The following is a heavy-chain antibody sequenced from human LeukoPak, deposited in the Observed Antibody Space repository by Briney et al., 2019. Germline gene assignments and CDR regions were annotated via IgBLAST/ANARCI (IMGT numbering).Heavy chain of an antibody. Sequence: GGSLKISCKGSGYSLTSYWIGWVRQMPGKGLEWMGIIYPADSGTRYSPSFQGQVTISADKSISTAYLQWSSLKASDTAMYYCASSNSGYYPGDYWGQGTLVTVSS. V-gene: IGHV5-51*01. CDR2: IYPADSGT. CDR1: GYSLTSYW. D-gene: IGHD3-22*01. J-gene: IGHJ4*02. CDR3: ASSNSGYYPGDY.